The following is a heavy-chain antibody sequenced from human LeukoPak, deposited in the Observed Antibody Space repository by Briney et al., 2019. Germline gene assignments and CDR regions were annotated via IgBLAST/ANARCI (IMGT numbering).Heavy chain of an antibody. V-gene: IGHV3-30*02. Sequence: GGSLRLSCAASGFTFSSYGMHWVRQAPGKGLEWVAFIRYDGSNKYYADSVKGRFTISRDNSKNTLYLQMNSLRAEDTAVYYCAKDREYQLLHFDYWGQGTLVTVSS. CDR1: GFTFSSYG. CDR3: AKDREYQLLHFDY. D-gene: IGHD2-2*01. CDR2: IRYDGSNK. J-gene: IGHJ4*02.